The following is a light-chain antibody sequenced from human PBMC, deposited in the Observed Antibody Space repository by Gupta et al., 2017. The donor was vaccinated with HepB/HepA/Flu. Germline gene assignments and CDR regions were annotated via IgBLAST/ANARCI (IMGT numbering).Light chain of an antibody. CDR2: TNN. J-gene: IGLJ2*01. V-gene: IGLV1-44*01. CDR3: AAWDDSLSGVV. Sequence: QSVLTQPPSASGTSGQRVTISCSGSSSNIGRNTVNWYQQLPGTAPKLLIFTNNQRPSGVPDRFSGSKSGTSASLAIFGLQSEDEADYYCAAWDDSLSGVVFGGGTKRTVL. CDR1: SSNIGRNT.